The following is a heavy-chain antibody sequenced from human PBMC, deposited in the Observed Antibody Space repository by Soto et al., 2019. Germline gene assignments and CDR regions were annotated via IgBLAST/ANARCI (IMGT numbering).Heavy chain of an antibody. CDR3: AGAQPRAVAVPDAFDI. CDR2: IIPIFGTA. D-gene: IGHD6-19*01. CDR1: GGTFSSYA. Sequence: SVKVSCKASGGTFSSYAISWVRQAPGQGLEWMGGIIPIFGTANYAQKFQGRVTITADESTSTAYMELSSLRSEDTAVYYCAGAQPRAVAVPDAFDIWGQGTMVTVSS. V-gene: IGHV1-69*13. J-gene: IGHJ3*02.